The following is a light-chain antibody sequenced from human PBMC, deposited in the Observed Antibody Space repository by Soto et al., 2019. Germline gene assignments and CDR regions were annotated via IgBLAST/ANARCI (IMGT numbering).Light chain of an antibody. CDR2: DAS. V-gene: IGKV1-5*01. J-gene: IGKJ1*01. CDR3: QQYNDYFQT. CDR1: QSISSW. Sequence: DIQMTQSPSTLSASVGDRVTITCRASQSISSWLAWYQQKPGKAPKLLIYDASSLKSGVPSRFSGSGSGTDFTITISSLQPDDFATYHCQQYNDYFQTFGQGTKVEVK.